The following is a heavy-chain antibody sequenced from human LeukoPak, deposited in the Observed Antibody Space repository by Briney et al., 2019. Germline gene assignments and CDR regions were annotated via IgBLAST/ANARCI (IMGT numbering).Heavy chain of an antibody. CDR1: GFTFSSYG. CDR3: AKDRSTMVRGVQSWFDS. D-gene: IGHD3-10*01. J-gene: IGHJ5*01. CDR2: ISGSGGST. V-gene: IGHV3-23*01. Sequence: GGSLRLSCAASGFTFSSYGMSWVRQAPGKGLEWVSAISGSGGSTYYADSVKGRFTISRDNSKNSLYLQMNSLRAEDTAVYYCAKDRSTMVRGVQSWFDSWGQGTLVTVSS.